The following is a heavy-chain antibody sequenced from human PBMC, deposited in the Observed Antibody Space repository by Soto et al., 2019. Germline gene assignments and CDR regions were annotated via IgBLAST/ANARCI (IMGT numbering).Heavy chain of an antibody. V-gene: IGHV2-5*02. J-gene: IGHJ4*02. D-gene: IGHD5-18*01. CDR2: IYWDDDK. Sequence: SGPTLVNPTQTLTLTCTVYDFSLSTRGVGLAWVLHNSGKALQRLALIYWDDDKRYRPSLRSRLTITKDTAKNQVVLIMSNMDAADTGTYYCARRLSAYSYGYHFDYWGQGIPVTVSS. CDR3: ARRLSAYSYGYHFDY. CDR1: DFSLSTRGVG.